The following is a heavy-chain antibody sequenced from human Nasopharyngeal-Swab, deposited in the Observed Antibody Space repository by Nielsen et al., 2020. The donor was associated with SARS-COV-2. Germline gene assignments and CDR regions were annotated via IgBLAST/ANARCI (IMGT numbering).Heavy chain of an antibody. CDR2: IKQGGSEK. J-gene: IGHJ4*02. CDR3: ARVAIAARDIDY. Sequence: WIRQPPGKGLEWVANIKQGGSEKYYVDSVKGRFTISRDNAKNSLYLQMNSLRAEDTAVYYCARVAIAARDIDYWGQGTLVTVSS. V-gene: IGHV3-7*03. D-gene: IGHD6-6*01.